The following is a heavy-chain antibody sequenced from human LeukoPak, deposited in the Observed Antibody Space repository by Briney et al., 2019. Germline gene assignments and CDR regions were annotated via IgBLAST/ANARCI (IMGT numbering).Heavy chain of an antibody. CDR3: ARQTQRYSSSWYVSYYYYMDV. J-gene: IGHJ6*03. D-gene: IGHD6-13*01. Sequence: GGSLRLSCAASGFTFSSYAMSWVRQAPGKGLEWVSAISGSGGSTYYADSVKGRFTISRDNSKNTLYLQMNSLRAEDTAVYYCARQTQRYSSSWYVSYYYYMDVWGKGTTVTVSS. V-gene: IGHV3-23*01. CDR1: GFTFSSYA. CDR2: ISGSGGST.